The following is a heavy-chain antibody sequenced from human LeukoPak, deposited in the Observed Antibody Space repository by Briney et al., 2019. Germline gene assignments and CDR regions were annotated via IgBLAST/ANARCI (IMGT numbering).Heavy chain of an antibody. J-gene: IGHJ4*02. V-gene: IGHV3-7*03. CDR2: IKQDGSQK. CDR3: DGGTGWVSPLG. CDR1: GFSFSNYW. Sequence: GGSLRLSCAASGFSFSNYWMHWVRQPPGKGLEWVANIKQDGSQKYYVDSVKGRFTISSDNAKNSLYLQMNSLRAEDTGVYYCDGGTGWVSPLGGGQGTLVIVSS. D-gene: IGHD6-19*01.